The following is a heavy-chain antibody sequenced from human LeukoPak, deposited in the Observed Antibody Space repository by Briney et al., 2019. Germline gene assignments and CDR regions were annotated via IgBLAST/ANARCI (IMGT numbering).Heavy chain of an antibody. V-gene: IGHV3-23*01. J-gene: IGHJ4*02. D-gene: IGHD3-16*01. CDR2: ISGRGGST. Sequence: GGSLRLSCAASGFTFSRYAMRWVRQAPGEGVEWVSAISGRGGSTYYADSVKGRFTISRDNSKNTLYLQMNSLRAEDTAVYYCAKDTTDYAYRYYFDYWGQGTLVTVSS. CDR1: GFTFSRYA. CDR3: AKDTTDYAYRYYFDY.